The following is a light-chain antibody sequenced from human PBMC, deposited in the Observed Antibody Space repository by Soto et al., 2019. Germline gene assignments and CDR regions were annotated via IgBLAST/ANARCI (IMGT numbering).Light chain of an antibody. V-gene: IGLV2-14*03. J-gene: IGLJ1*01. CDR3: NSYRSSSTRYV. Sequence: QSALTQPASLSGSPGQSITISCTGTSSDVGGYNYVSWYQQHPGRAPKLLIYDVSNRPSGVSNRFSGSKSGNTASLTISGLQAEDEADYYCNSYRSSSTRYVFGSGTKVTVL. CDR1: SSDVGGYNY. CDR2: DVS.